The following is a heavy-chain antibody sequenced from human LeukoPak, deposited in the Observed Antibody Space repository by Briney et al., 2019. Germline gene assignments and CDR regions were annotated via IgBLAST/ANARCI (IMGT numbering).Heavy chain of an antibody. CDR3: TRVFDSYYYDSGKFDY. V-gene: IGHV3-74*01. D-gene: IGHD3-22*01. J-gene: IGHJ4*02. CDR2: INRDGSTT. CDR1: GFTFRNYW. Sequence: AGGSLRLSCEGSGFTFRNYWMHWVRQVPGEGLLWVSRINRDGSTTGYADSVKGRFTISRDNAKNTLTLQMNSLRGDDTGVYYCTRVFDSYYYDSGKFDYWGLGTLVTVSS.